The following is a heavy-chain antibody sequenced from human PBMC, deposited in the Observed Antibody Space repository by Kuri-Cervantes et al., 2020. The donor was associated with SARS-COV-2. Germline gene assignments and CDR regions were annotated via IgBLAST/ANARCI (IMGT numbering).Heavy chain of an antibody. V-gene: IGHV1-18*01. CDR3: ARAVVGYSSSLGVPDNWFDP. D-gene: IGHD6-6*01. J-gene: IGHJ5*02. CDR1: GYTFTSYG. Sequence: ASVKVSCKASGYTFTSYGISWVRQAPGQGLEWMGWISAYSGNTNYAQKLQGRVTMTTDTSTSTAYMELRSLRSDDTAVYYCARAVVGYSSSLGVPDNWFDPWGQGTLVTVSS. CDR2: ISAYSGNT.